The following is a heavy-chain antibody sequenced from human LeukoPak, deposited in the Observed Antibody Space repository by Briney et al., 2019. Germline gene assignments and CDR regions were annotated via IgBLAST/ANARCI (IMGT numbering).Heavy chain of an antibody. D-gene: IGHD2-2*01. CDR2: ISASGGST. CDR3: AKGYCSSTNCKESFVDY. CDR1: GFTFSSYA. V-gene: IGHV3-23*01. Sequence: GGSLSLSCAASGFTFSSYAMNWVRQAPGKGLEWVSTISASGGSTYYFVKGRFTISRDNSKNTLYLQMNSLRAEDTAVYYCAKGYCSSTNCKESFVDYWGQGTLVTVSS. J-gene: IGHJ4*02.